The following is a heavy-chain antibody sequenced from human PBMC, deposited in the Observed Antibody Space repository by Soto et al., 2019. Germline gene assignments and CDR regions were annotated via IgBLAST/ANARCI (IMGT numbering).Heavy chain of an antibody. J-gene: IGHJ6*02. D-gene: IGHD3-3*01. CDR1: GYTFTSYA. Sequence: ASVKVSCKASGYTFTSYAMHWVRQAPGQRLEWMGWINAGNGNTKYSQKFQGRVTITRDTSASTAYMELSSLRSEDTAMYYCARHFNFWSGYYTYYYGMDVWGQGTTVTVSS. V-gene: IGHV1-3*01. CDR2: INAGNGNT. CDR3: ARHFNFWSGYYTYYYGMDV.